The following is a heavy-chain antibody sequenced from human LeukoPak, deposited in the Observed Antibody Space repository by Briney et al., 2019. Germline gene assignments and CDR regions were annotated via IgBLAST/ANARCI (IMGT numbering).Heavy chain of an antibody. CDR2: ISSSSSTI. CDR1: GFTFSSYS. CDR3: AKDPYYYGSGRPARFDP. V-gene: IGHV3-48*01. Sequence: GGSLRLSCAASGFTFSSYSMNWVRQAPGKGLEWVSYISSSSSTIYYADSVKGRFTISRDNAKNSLYLQMNSLRAEDTAVYYCAKDPYYYGSGRPARFDPWGQGTLVTVSS. D-gene: IGHD3-10*01. J-gene: IGHJ5*02.